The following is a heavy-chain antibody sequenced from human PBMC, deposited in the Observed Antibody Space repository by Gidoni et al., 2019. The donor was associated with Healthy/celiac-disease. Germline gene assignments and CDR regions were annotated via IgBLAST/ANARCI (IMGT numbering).Heavy chain of an antibody. J-gene: IGHJ4*02. CDR1: GFPFSSSA. Sequence: EVQLLESGGGLVQPGGSLRLSCAASGFPFSSSAMRWVRQAPGKGLEWVSAISGSGGSTYYADSVKGRFTISRDNSKNTLYLQMNSLRAEDTAVYYCAKGGGTSWGYSSSWFDYWGQGTLVTVSS. V-gene: IGHV3-23*01. CDR2: ISGSGGST. D-gene: IGHD6-13*01. CDR3: AKGGGTSWGYSSSWFDY.